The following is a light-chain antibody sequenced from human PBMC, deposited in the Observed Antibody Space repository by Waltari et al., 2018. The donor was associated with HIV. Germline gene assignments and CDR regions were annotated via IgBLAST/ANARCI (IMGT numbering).Light chain of an antibody. Sequence: SYELTQPPSVSVSPGQTASITCSGDKLGDKYASWYQQKPGQSPVLVIYQDSKRPSGIPERFSGSNSGNTATLTISGTQAMDEADYYCQAWDSSTAPDVVFGGGTKLTVL. CDR3: QAWDSSTAPDVV. V-gene: IGLV3-1*01. CDR2: QDS. CDR1: KLGDKY. J-gene: IGLJ2*01.